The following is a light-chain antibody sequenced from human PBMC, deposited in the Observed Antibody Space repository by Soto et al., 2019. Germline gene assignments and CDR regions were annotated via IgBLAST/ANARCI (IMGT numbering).Light chain of an antibody. Sequence: DIQLTQSPSTLSASLGDSVSITCRASQTISRWLAWYQQKPGKAPKLLIYDASSLGSGVPSRFSGSGSATEFTLTISSLQPDDFATYYCQQYNNYWTFGQGTKVDIK. CDR1: QTISRW. V-gene: IGKV1-5*01. CDR2: DAS. CDR3: QQYNNYWT. J-gene: IGKJ1*01.